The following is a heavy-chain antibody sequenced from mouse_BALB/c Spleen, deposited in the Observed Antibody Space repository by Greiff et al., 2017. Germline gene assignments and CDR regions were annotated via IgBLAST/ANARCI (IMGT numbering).Heavy chain of an antibody. CDR3: ARDYGSSYAMDY. J-gene: IGHJ4*01. Sequence: QVQLKQSGAELVRPGTSVKISCKASGYTFTNYWLGWVKQRPGHGLEWIGDIYPGGGYTNYNEKFKGKATLTADTSSSTAYMQLSSLTSEDSAVYFCARDYGSSYAMDYWGQGTSVTVSS. CDR2: IYPGGGYT. CDR1: GYTFTNYW. D-gene: IGHD1-1*01. V-gene: IGHV1-63*02.